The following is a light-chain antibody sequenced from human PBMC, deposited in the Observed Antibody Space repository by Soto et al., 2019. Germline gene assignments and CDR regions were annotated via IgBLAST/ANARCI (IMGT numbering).Light chain of an antibody. CDR3: QTYNGAPRT. CDR2: AAS. CDR1: QGISNY. Sequence: IQMTQSPSSLSASVGDRVTITCRARQGISNYLAWYQQKPGKVPKLLIYAASTLQSGFPSRFSGSGSVTEFALNISGLEAEAVAMCCCQTYNGAPRTFGQRTKGESK. J-gene: IGKJ1*01. V-gene: IGKV1-27*01.